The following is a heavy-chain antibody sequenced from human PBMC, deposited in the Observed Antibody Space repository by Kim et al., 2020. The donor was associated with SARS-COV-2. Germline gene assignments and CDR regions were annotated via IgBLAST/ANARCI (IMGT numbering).Heavy chain of an antibody. CDR3: ARDYIVVVPAARADYYYYGMDV. CDR2: INPSGGST. Sequence: ASVKVSCKASGYTFTSYYMHWVRQAPGQGLEWMGIINPSGGSTSYAQKFQGRVTMTRDTSTSTVYMELSSLRSEDTAVYYCARDYIVVVPAARADYYYYGMDVWGQGTTVTVSS. J-gene: IGHJ6*02. D-gene: IGHD2-2*01. CDR1: GYTFTSYY. V-gene: IGHV1-46*01.